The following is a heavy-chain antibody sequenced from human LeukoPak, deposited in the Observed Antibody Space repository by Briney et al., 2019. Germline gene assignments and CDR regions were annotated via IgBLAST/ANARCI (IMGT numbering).Heavy chain of an antibody. D-gene: IGHD3-3*01. Sequence: GGSLRLSCAASGFTFSSHSMNWVRQAPGKGLEWVSSISSSSSYIYYADSVKGRFTISRDNAKNSLYLQMNSLRAEDTVVYYCARGPEWLPGVFDYWGQGTLVTVSS. V-gene: IGHV3-21*01. CDR3: ARGPEWLPGVFDY. CDR1: GFTFSSHS. CDR2: ISSSSSYI. J-gene: IGHJ4*02.